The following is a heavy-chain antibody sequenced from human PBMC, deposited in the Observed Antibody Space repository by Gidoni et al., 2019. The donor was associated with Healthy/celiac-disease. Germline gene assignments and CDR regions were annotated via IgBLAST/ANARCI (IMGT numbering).Heavy chain of an antibody. D-gene: IGHD4-17*01. CDR3: ARGATVTHYYYYYMDV. J-gene: IGHJ6*03. CDR2: INAGKGNT. CDR1: GYTFTSYA. V-gene: IGHV1-3*01. Sequence: QVQLVQSGAEVKKPGASVKVSCKASGYTFTSYAMHWVRQAPGQRLEWMGWINAGKGNTKYSQKFQGRVTITRDTSASTAYMELSSLRSEDTAVYYCARGATVTHYYYYYMDVWGKGTTVTVSS.